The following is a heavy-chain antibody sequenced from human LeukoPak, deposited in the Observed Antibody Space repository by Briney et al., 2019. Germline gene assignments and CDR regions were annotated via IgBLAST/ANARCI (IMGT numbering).Heavy chain of an antibody. D-gene: IGHD6-19*01. CDR1: GGSFSGYY. J-gene: IGHJ4*02. Sequence: SETLSLTCAVYGGSFSGYYWSWIRQPPGKGLEWIGEINHSGSTNYNPSLKSRVTISVDTSKNQFSLKLSSVTAADTAVYYCAREALGSSGWYRYWGQGTLVTVSS. CDR3: AREALGSSGWYRY. V-gene: IGHV4-34*01. CDR2: INHSGST.